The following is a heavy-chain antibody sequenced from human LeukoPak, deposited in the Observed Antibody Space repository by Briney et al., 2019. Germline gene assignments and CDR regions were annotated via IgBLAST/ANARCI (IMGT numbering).Heavy chain of an antibody. D-gene: IGHD2-15*01. CDR2: IRSKPKNYTT. CDR3: TRQDCSGSSCSYVDP. J-gene: IGHJ5*02. CDR1: GFTFSGFY. Sequence: PGGSLRLSCAASGFTFSGFYMHWVRQASGKGLEWVGLIRSKPKNYTTLYAASVQGRFTISRDDSKNTAYLQMNSLKAEDTAVYFCTRQDCSGSSCSYVDPWGQGTLVTVSS. V-gene: IGHV3-73*01.